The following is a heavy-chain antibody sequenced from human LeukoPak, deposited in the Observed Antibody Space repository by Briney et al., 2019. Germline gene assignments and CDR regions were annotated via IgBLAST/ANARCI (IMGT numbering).Heavy chain of an antibody. CDR1: GGSISNSY. CDR3: ARHNYDSSGYYSFYWYFDL. Sequence: SETLSLTCTVSGGSISNSYWSWIRQPPGKGLEWIGYIYYSGSTDYNPSLKSRVTISVDTSKNEFSLKLSSVTAADTAVYYCARHNYDSSGYYSFYWYFDLWGRGTLVTVSS. CDR2: IYYSGST. D-gene: IGHD3-22*01. V-gene: IGHV4-59*08. J-gene: IGHJ2*01.